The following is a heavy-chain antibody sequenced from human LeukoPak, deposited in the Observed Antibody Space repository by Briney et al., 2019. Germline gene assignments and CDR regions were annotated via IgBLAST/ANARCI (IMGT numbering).Heavy chain of an antibody. CDR1: GASISSSY. D-gene: IGHD6-13*01. V-gene: IGHV4-59*01. CDR2: IYYSGST. CDR3: ARGSSWIDY. J-gene: IGHJ4*02. Sequence: SETLSLTCTVSGASISSSYWSWIRQPPGKGLEWIGYIYYSGSTNYNPSLKSRVTISVDTSKTQFSLKLSSVTAADTAVYYCARGSSWIDYWGQGTLVTVSS.